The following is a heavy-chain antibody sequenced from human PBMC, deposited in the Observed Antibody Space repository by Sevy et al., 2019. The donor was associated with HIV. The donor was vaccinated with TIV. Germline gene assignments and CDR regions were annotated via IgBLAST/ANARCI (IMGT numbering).Heavy chain of an antibody. CDR3: AREAVALDY. Sequence: SETLSLTCTVSGDSISSNNFYWGWVRQPPEKGLEWIGSIYYTGSTYYNPSLKSRVTISVYTSKNQFSLKLTSVTAADTAVYYCAREAVALDYWGQGTLVTVSS. D-gene: IGHD6-19*01. CDR1: GDSISSNNFY. J-gene: IGHJ4*01. CDR2: IYYTGST. V-gene: IGHV4-39*02.